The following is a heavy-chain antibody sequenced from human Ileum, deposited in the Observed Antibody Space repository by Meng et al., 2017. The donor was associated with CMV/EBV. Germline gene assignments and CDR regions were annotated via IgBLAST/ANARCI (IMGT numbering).Heavy chain of an antibody. D-gene: IGHD3-10*02. CDR1: GFTFSRYW. Sequence: GESLKISCAASGFTFSRYWMNWVRQAPGKGLEWVANIKQDGSEKYYVDSVEGRFTISRDNAKNSLYLQMNSLRAEDTAVYYCARDRDFVPQYGYYDMDVWGQGTTVTVSS. CDR2: IKQDGSEK. J-gene: IGHJ6*02. CDR3: ARDRDFVPQYGYYDMDV. V-gene: IGHV3-7*01.